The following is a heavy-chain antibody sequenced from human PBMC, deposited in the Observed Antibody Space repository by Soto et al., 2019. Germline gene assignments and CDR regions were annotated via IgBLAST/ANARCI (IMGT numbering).Heavy chain of an antibody. D-gene: IGHD6-19*01. Sequence: LSLTCTVSGGSISSYYWSWIRQPPGKGLEWIGYIYYSGSTNYNPSLKSRVTISVDTSKNQFSLKLSSVTAADTAVYYCARDGAYSSGWYIDYWGQGTLVTVSS. CDR1: GGSISSYY. CDR2: IYYSGST. J-gene: IGHJ4*02. CDR3: ARDGAYSSGWYIDY. V-gene: IGHV4-59*01.